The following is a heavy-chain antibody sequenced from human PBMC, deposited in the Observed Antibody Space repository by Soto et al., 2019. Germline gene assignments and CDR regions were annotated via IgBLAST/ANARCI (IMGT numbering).Heavy chain of an antibody. D-gene: IGHD3-22*01. J-gene: IGHJ6*02. CDR2: IIPIFGTA. CDR1: GGTFISYA. V-gene: IGHV1-69*13. Sequence: ALVKVSCKASGGTFISYAISWVRQPPGQGLEWMGGIIPIFGTANYAQKFQGRVTITAEESTSTASMELSSLRSEDTAVYYCARSMNYYDSSGYVPYPYCYYYYGMDVWGQGTTVTVSS. CDR3: ARSMNYYDSSGYVPYPYCYYYYGMDV.